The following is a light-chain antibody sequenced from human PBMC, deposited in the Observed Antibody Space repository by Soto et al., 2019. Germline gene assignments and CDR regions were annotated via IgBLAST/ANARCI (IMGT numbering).Light chain of an antibody. Sequence: QSALTQPPSVSGSPGQSVTISCTGTSSDVGDYNYVSWYQHQPDKAPKLMIYEVTKRPSGVPDRFSGSKSGNTASLTVSGLQAEDEADYYCSSYAGRNNLGVFGGGTKLTVL. V-gene: IGLV2-8*01. CDR2: EVT. CDR1: SSDVGDYNY. CDR3: SSYAGRNNLGV. J-gene: IGLJ2*01.